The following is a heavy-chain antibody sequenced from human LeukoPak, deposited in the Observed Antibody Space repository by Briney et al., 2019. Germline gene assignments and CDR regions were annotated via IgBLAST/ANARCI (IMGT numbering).Heavy chain of an antibody. V-gene: IGHV3-23*01. D-gene: IGHD6-13*01. CDR2: ISGSDGGT. J-gene: IGHJ3*02. Sequence: GGSLRLSCAAFGFTFSTYAMSWVRQAPGKGLEWVSSISGSDGGTYYADSVKGRFTLSRDNSKNTVYLQMNNLRGGDTAVYYCARGLSLNTSGWYGAFDIWGQGTVVTVSS. CDR3: ARGLSLNTSGWYGAFDI. CDR1: GFTFSTYA.